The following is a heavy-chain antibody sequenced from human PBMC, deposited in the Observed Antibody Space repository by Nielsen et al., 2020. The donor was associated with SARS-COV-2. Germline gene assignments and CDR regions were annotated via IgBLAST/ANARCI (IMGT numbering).Heavy chain of an antibody. V-gene: IGHV4-4*02. CDR1: GGSISSSNW. CDR3: ASTGYSSSWLDAFDI. D-gene: IGHD6-13*01. J-gene: IGHJ3*02. Sequence: SETLSLTCAVSGGSISSSNWRSWVRPPPGKGLEWIGEIYHSGSTNYNPSLKSRVTISVDKSKNQFSLKLSSVTAADTAVYYCASTGYSSSWLDAFDIWGQGTMVTVSS. CDR2: IYHSGST.